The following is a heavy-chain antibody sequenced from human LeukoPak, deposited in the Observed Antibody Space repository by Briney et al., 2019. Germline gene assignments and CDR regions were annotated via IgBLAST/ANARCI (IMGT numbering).Heavy chain of an antibody. Sequence: GASVKVSCKVSGYTLTELSMHWVRQAPGKGLEWMGGFVPEDGETIYAQKFQGRVTMTEDTSTDTAYMELSSLRSEDTAVYYCATGYGSGSYYDAFDIWGQGTMVTVSS. CDR2: FVPEDGET. CDR3: ATGYGSGSYYDAFDI. J-gene: IGHJ3*02. CDR1: GYTLTELS. V-gene: IGHV1-24*01. D-gene: IGHD3-10*01.